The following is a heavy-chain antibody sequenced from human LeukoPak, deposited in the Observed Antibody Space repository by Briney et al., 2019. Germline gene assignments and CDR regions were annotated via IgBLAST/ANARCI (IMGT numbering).Heavy chain of an antibody. V-gene: IGHV4-34*01. D-gene: IGHD3-10*01. Sequence: SETLSLTCAVYGGSFSGYYWSWIRQPPGKGLEWIGEINHSGSTNYNPSLKSRVTISVDTSKNQFSLKLSSVTAADTAVYYCARITMVRGVTRYYFDYWGQGTLVTVSS. CDR2: INHSGST. CDR3: ARITMVRGVTRYYFDY. J-gene: IGHJ4*02. CDR1: GGSFSGYY.